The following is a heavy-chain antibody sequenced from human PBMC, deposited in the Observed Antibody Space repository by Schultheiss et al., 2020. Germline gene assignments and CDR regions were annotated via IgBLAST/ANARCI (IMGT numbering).Heavy chain of an antibody. Sequence: GGSLRLSCAASGFTFSGSAMHWVRQAPGKGLEWVSIIYSSGTTYYADSVKGRFTISRDNSKNTLYLQMNSLRAEDTAVYYCARDYYDSSGRNDAFDIWGQGTMVTVSS. CDR1: GFTFSGSA. J-gene: IGHJ3*02. V-gene: IGHV3-53*01. CDR2: IYSSGTT. D-gene: IGHD3-22*01. CDR3: ARDYYDSSGRNDAFDI.